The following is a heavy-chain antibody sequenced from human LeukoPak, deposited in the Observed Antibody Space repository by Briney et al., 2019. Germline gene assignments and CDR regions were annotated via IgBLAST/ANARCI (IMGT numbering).Heavy chain of an antibody. CDR3: AKHSGSNHFDY. Sequence: GGSLRLSCAASGFTFSSYAMSWARQAPGKGLEWVSAISGSGGSTYYADSVKGRFTISRDNSKNTLYLQMNSLRAEDTAIYYCAKHSGSNHFDYWGQGTLVTVSS. D-gene: IGHD6-6*01. J-gene: IGHJ4*02. CDR1: GFTFSSYA. CDR2: ISGSGGST. V-gene: IGHV3-23*01.